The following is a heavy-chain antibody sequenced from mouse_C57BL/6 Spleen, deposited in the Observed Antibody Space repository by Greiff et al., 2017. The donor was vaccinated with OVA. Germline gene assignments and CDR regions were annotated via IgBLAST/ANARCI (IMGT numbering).Heavy chain of an antibody. CDR2: IWSGGST. CDR3: ARRNIPRDFDV. V-gene: IGHV2-2*01. J-gene: IGHJ1*03. Sequence: QVQLQQSGPGLVQPSQSLSITCTVSGFSLTSYGVHWVRQSPGKGLEWLGVIWSGGSTDYNAAFIARLSISKDNSKSQVFVKMNSLQADDTAIYYCARRNIPRDFDVWGTGTTVTVAS. CDR1: GFSLTSYG.